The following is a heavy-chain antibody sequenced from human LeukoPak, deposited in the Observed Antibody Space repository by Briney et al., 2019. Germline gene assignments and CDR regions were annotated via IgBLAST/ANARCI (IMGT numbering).Heavy chain of an antibody. Sequence: SETLSLTCAVYGGSFSGYYWSWIRQPPGKGLEWIGEINHSGSTNYNPSLKSRVTISVDTSKNQFSLKLSSVTAADTAVYYCARGNIVATIGRAFDIWGQGTMVTVSS. CDR1: GGSFSGYY. V-gene: IGHV4-34*01. CDR2: INHSGST. CDR3: ARGNIVATIGRAFDI. J-gene: IGHJ3*02. D-gene: IGHD5-12*01.